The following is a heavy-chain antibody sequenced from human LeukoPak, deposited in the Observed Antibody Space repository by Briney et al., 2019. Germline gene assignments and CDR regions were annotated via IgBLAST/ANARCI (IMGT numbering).Heavy chain of an antibody. D-gene: IGHD3-10*01. CDR3: AGEWGRRGFGSQIDS. J-gene: IGHJ4*02. Sequence: PSETLTLTCIVSGASMSSYVWSWIRQPPGKELEWIGYIPDSGRTNYNASLKSRVTISVDPSQNQVSLKLRSVTAADTAVYFCAGEWGRRGFGSQIDSWGQGTVVTVSS. CDR1: GASMSSYV. CDR2: IPDSGRT. V-gene: IGHV4-59*01.